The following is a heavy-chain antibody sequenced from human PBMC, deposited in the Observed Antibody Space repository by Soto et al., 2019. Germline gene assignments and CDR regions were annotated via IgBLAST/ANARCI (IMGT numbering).Heavy chain of an antibody. J-gene: IGHJ3*02. CDR1: GFTFSSYG. V-gene: IGHV3-30*18. CDR3: AKDQQAGIEPSQRGDAFDI. Sequence: QVQLVESGGGVVQPGRSLRLSCAASGFTFSSYGMHWVRQAPGKGLEWVAVISYDGSNKYYADSVKGRFTISRDNSKNTLYLQMNSLRAEDTAVYYCAKDQQAGIEPSQRGDAFDIWGQGTMVTVSS. D-gene: IGHD3-10*01. CDR2: ISYDGSNK.